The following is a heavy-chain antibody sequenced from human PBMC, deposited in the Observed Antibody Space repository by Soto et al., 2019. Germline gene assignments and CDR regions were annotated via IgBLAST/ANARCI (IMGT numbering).Heavy chain of an antibody. D-gene: IGHD3-3*01. J-gene: IGHJ3*02. CDR3: ARAGVDLRITLFGVVITLDAFDI. CDR1: GGSFRGYY. V-gene: IGHV4-34*01. CDR2: INHSGST. Sequence: SDTLSLTCAIHGGSFRGYYWSWICQTPGEGLEWIGEINHSGSTNYNPSLKSRVTISVDTSKNQFSLKLSSVTAADTAVYYCARAGVDLRITLFGVVITLDAFDIWGQGTMVT.